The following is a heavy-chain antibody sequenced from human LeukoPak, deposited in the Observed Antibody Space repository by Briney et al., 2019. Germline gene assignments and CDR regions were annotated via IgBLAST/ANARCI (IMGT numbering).Heavy chain of an antibody. CDR3: ARVRHYYGSGSYYNPTYYFDY. CDR1: GDSISTYY. D-gene: IGHD3-10*01. J-gene: IGHJ4*02. Sequence: SETLSLTCTVSGDSISTYYWSWIRQPPGKGLEWIGYIHYSGSTNYNPSLRSRVTISVDTSKNQFSLKLSSATAADTAVYYCARVRHYYGSGSYYNPTYYFDYWGQGTLVTVSS. V-gene: IGHV4-59*08. CDR2: IHYSGST.